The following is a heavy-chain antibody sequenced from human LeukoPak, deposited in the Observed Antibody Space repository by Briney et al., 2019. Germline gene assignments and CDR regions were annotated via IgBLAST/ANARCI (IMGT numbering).Heavy chain of an antibody. V-gene: IGHV3-7*05. D-gene: IGHD5-18*01. Sequence: GGSLRLSCAASGFTFSIYRRSCVRQAPGEGLEWVDKIKEDGSQKYYVYSVKGRFTISRDNAKNSQYLQMNSLRAEDTAVYYCGRLPLTARRHFDYWGEGTLVTVSS. CDR1: GFTFSIYR. J-gene: IGHJ4*02. CDR3: GRLPLTARRHFDY. CDR2: IKEDGSQK.